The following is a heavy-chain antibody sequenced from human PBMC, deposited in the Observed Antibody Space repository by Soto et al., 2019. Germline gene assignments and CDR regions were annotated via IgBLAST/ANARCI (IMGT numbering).Heavy chain of an antibody. V-gene: IGHV1-69*01. CDR2: IIPIFGTA. J-gene: IGHJ6*02. D-gene: IGHD4-17*01. CDR3: ARGPTTVTTGGYYYYGMAV. Sequence: ASVKVSCKASGGTFSSYAISWVRQAPGQGLEWMGGIIPIFGTANYAQKFQGRVTITADESTSTAYMELSSLRSEDTAVYYCARGPTTVTTGGYYYYGMAVWGQRTTVTV. CDR1: GGTFSSYA.